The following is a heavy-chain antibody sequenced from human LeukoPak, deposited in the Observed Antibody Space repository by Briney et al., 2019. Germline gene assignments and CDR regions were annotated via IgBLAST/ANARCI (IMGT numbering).Heavy chain of an antibody. D-gene: IGHD2-2*01. Sequence: SETLSLTCTVSGGSISSSNYYWGWIRQPPGKGLEWIGSIYYSGSTYYNPSLKSRVTISVDTSKNQFSLKLSSVTAADTAVYYCARIVVPAAIPDFDYWGQGTLVTVSS. CDR2: IYYSGST. CDR3: ARIVVPAAIPDFDY. V-gene: IGHV4-39*01. CDR1: GGSISSSNYY. J-gene: IGHJ4*02.